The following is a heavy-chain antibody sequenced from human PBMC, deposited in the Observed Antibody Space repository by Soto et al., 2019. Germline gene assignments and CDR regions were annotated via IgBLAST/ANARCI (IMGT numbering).Heavy chain of an antibody. CDR2: IYYSGST. CDR1: GGSISSYY. Sequence: SETLSLTCTVSGGSISSYYWSWIRQPPGKGLEWIGYIYYSGSTNYNPSLKSRVTISVDTSKNQFSLKLSSVTAADTAVYYCARGYCSGGSCRSPTYNWFDPWGQGTLVTVSS. D-gene: IGHD2-15*01. J-gene: IGHJ5*02. CDR3: ARGYCSGGSCRSPTYNWFDP. V-gene: IGHV4-59*01.